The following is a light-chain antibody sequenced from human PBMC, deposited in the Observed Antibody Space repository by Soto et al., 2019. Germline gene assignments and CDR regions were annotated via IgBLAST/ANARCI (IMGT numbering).Light chain of an antibody. Sequence: DIQMTQSPSSLAASVGDRVTITCRASQSISSYLNWYQQKPGKAPKLLIYAASSLQSGVPSRFSGSVYGTDFTLTISSLQPEDFATCYCQQSYSTPPTFGQGTKVDIK. CDR3: QQSYSTPPT. V-gene: IGKV1-39*01. J-gene: IGKJ1*01. CDR2: AAS. CDR1: QSISSY.